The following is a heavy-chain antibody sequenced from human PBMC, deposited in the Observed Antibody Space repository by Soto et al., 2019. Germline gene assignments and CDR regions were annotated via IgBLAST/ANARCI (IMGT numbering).Heavy chain of an antibody. CDR2: IATYNYYT. CDR1: GYSFTSYG. J-gene: IGHJ5*02. CDR3: AIVGCFGVSCYSTWLDP. V-gene: IGHV1-18*01. D-gene: IGHD2-15*01. Sequence: IQLVQSGAEVKKPGASVKVSCKASGYSFTSYGISWVRQAPGLGLEWMGWIATYNYYTDYAQKFQGRVTMTTIISTNTAYMEVRSLRSDDAAVYFCAIVGCFGVSCYSTWLDPWGQGTPVTVST.